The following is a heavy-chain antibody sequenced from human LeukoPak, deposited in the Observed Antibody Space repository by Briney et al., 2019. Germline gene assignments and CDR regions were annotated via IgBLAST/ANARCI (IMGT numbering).Heavy chain of an antibody. J-gene: IGHJ4*02. D-gene: IGHD3-10*01. CDR2: IYSGGST. Sequence: PGGSLRLSCAASGFTVSSSYMSWVRQAPGKGLEWVSVIYSGGSTYYADSVKGRFTISRDNSKNTLYLQMNSLRAEDTAVYYRARDLGLLWFGEFGYWGQGTLVTVSS. V-gene: IGHV3-53*01. CDR1: GFTVSSSY. CDR3: ARDLGLLWFGEFGY.